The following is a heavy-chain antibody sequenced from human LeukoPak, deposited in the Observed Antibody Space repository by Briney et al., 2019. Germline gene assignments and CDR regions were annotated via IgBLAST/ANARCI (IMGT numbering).Heavy chain of an antibody. CDR2: IYYAGDT. Sequence: SGTLSLTCTVSGGPVSSSSYYWGWVRQSPEKGLECIGTIYYAGDTYYNPSLESRLTISVDTSKNQFSLKLRSVTAADTAVYYCATWDSGRYSQIDNWGQGTLVTLSS. CDR1: GGPVSSSSYY. J-gene: IGHJ4*02. D-gene: IGHD1-26*01. V-gene: IGHV4-39*01. CDR3: ATWDSGRYSQIDN.